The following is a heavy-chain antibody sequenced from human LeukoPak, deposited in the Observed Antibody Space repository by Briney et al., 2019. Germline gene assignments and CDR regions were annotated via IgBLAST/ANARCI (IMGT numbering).Heavy chain of an antibody. Sequence: SVKVSCKASGGTFSSYAISWVRQAPGQGLEWMGGIIPIFGTANYAQKFQGRVTITADESTSTAYMELSSLRSEDTAVYYCASSPGVDILTGYSALDIWGQGTMVTVSS. J-gene: IGHJ3*02. V-gene: IGHV1-69*13. CDR2: IIPIFGTA. CDR3: ASSPGVDILTGYSALDI. CDR1: GGTFSSYA. D-gene: IGHD3-9*01.